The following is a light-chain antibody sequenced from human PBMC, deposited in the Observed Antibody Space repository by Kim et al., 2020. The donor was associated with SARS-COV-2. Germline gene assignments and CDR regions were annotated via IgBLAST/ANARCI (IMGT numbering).Light chain of an antibody. CDR3: QQYDRDWT. CDR1: KSFSTE. J-gene: IGKJ1*01. V-gene: IGKV1-5*01. Sequence: SGSVGGIVTITRRASKSFSTELAWNQQKLEKAPKLLIGDASSYKSSVPTWWRGSGYVTEFILNISSLQPDDGVTYYGQQYDRDWTCGQGTKVDIK. CDR2: DAS.